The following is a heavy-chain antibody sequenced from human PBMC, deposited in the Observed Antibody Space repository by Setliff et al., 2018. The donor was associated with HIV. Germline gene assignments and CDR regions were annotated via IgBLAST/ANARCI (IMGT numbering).Heavy chain of an antibody. Sequence: GGSLRLSCAASGFTLNRYWMSWVRQAPGKGLEWVANIKQDGSEIHYVDSVKGRFTISRDNAKKLVYLQMNSLRAEDTAIYYCARDRASSGYYARFDHWGQGTLVTVSS. CDR2: IKQDGSEI. CDR3: ARDRASSGYYARFDH. V-gene: IGHV3-7*01. D-gene: IGHD3-22*01. J-gene: IGHJ4*02. CDR1: GFTLNRYW.